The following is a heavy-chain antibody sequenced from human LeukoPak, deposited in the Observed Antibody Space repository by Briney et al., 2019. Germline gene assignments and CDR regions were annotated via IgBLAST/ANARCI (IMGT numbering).Heavy chain of an antibody. CDR2: ISPNSGGT. D-gene: IGHD4-17*01. J-gene: IGHJ4*02. CDR3: ARSDYGDYADFDY. V-gene: IGHV1-2*02. CDR1: GYTFTGYY. Sequence: ASAKVSCKASGYTFTGYYIHWVRQAPGQGLEWMGWISPNSGGTNYPQKFQGRVTMTRDTSITTAYMELSRLRSDDTAVYYCARSDYGDYADFDYWGQGTLVTVSS.